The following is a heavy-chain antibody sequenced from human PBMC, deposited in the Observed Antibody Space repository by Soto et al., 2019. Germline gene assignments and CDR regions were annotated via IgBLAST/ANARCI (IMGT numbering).Heavy chain of an antibody. CDR1: GGSISNGYYY. J-gene: IGHJ4*02. D-gene: IGHD2-15*01. CDR3: ARARGARYFDY. V-gene: IGHV4-30-4*01. Sequence: SETLSLTCTVSGGSISNGYYYRSWIRQPPGKGLEWIGYIYYSGSTYYNPSLKSRVTISVDTSKNQFSLKLSSVTAADTAVYYCARARGARYFDYWGQGTLVTVSS. CDR2: IYYSGST.